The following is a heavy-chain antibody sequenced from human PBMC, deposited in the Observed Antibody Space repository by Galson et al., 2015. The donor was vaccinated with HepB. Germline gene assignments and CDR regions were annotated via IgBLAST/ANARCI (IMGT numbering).Heavy chain of an antibody. CDR3: ASYSSAWKWLLPHFDY. Sequence: SLRLSCAASGFTFSSYSMNWVRQAPGKGLEWVSSISSSSSYIYYADSVKGRFTISRDNAKNSLYLQMNSLRAEDTAVSYCASYSSAWKWLLPHFDYWGQGTLVTVSS. V-gene: IGHV3-21*01. D-gene: IGHD3-22*01. CDR1: GFTFSSYS. J-gene: IGHJ4*02. CDR2: ISSSSSYI.